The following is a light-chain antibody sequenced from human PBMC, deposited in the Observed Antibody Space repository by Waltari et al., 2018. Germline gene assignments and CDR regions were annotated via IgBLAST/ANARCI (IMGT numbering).Light chain of an antibody. CDR1: GSNIGRNA. V-gene: IGLV1-44*01. CDR3: AAWDDSLNRV. Sequence: QSVLTPPPSASGTPGQRVTISCSVSGSNIGRNAGSWYQQPPGTAPKILIYSNSLRPSGVPDRFSGSKSGTSASLAISGLQSEDEADYYCAAWDDSLNRVFGGGTKLTVL. J-gene: IGLJ2*01. CDR2: SNS.